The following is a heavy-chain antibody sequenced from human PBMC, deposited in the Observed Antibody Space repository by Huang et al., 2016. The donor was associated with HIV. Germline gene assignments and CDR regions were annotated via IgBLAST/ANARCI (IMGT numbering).Heavy chain of an antibody. CDR1: GASFRSYY. V-gene: IGHV4-34*02. D-gene: IGHD3-3*01. CDR2: TKPGGPS. J-gene: IGHJ6*02. Sequence: QVRLEQWGEGVVKPSETLSLTCAVYGASFRSYYLTWARQSPVKGLQWIGETKPGGPSTYHPILQSRLTLSTDIGTNQFFLRLRAMTAADAAIYYCARIPTPSYYDTWSISSVEEDFFYFNMDLWGRGTSVTVSS. CDR3: ARIPTPSYYDTWSISSVEEDFFYFNMDL.